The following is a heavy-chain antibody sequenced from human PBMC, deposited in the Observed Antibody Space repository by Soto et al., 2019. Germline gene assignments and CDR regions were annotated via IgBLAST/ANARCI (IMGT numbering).Heavy chain of an antibody. CDR1: GYTLTKYG. Sequence: QVQLVQSGAEVKKPGASVKVSFKASGYTLTKYGFSWVRQAPGQGLEWMGWINAYNGNTKSAQKLQGRVTLTTDTSTSTAYMELRSLRSDDTAVYYCARDAAAGLNDCWGQGTLVTVSS. CDR3: ARDAAAGLNDC. V-gene: IGHV1-18*01. CDR2: INAYNGNT. D-gene: IGHD6-13*01. J-gene: IGHJ4*02.